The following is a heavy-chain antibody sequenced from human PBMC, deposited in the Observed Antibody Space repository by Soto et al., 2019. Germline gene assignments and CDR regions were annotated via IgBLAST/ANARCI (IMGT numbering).Heavy chain of an antibody. CDR2: IYTSGST. CDR3: ARDRGTGFCTGGSCYSGYYYYTMDV. CDR1: GGSISSYY. J-gene: IGHJ6*02. V-gene: IGHV4-4*07. Sequence: PSETLSLTCTVSGGSISSYYWSWIRQPAGKGLGWIGRIYTSGSTNYNPSLKSRVTMSVDTSKNQFSLKLSSVTAADTAVYYCARDRGTGFCTGGSCYSGYYYYTMDVWGQGTTVTVSS. D-gene: IGHD2-15*01.